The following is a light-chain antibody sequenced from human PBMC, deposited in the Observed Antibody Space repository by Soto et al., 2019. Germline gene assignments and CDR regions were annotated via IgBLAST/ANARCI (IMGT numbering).Light chain of an antibody. J-gene: IGKJ2*01. CDR3: SQRSNGPPYT. CDR1: QSVSSY. V-gene: IGKV3-11*01. CDR2: DAS. Sequence: EIVLTQSPATLSLSPGERATLSCRASQSVSSYLAWYQQKPGQAPRLLIYDASNRATGIPARFSGSGSGTDFALTIISLEPEDYAVYCCSQRSNGPPYTFGQGTKLEIK.